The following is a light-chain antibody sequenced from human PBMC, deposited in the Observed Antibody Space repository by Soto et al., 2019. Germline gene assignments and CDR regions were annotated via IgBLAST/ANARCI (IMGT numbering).Light chain of an antibody. J-gene: IGKJ1*01. Sequence: DIQITQSPSTLSASVGHRVAITCRASQSSSIWWASHRQKPGKAPTVLIWDASSVQRGVPSRFSCSGSGTEFTLTISSLQPDDFATYYCQQYNGYSTWTFGQGTKVDIK. CDR1: QSSSIW. V-gene: IGKV1-5*01. CDR3: QQYNGYSTWT. CDR2: DAS.